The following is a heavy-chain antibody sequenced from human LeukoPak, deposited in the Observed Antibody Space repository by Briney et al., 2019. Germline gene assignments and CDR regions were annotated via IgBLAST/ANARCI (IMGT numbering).Heavy chain of an antibody. D-gene: IGHD3-10*01. CDR1: GGSISSHY. CDR3: ARNYGSGSYYGY. J-gene: IGHJ4*02. V-gene: IGHV4-59*11. Sequence: PSETLSLTCTVSGGSISSHYWSWIRQPPGKGLGWIGYIYYSGSTNYNPSLKSRVTISVDTSKNQFSLKPSSVTAADTAVYYCARNYGSGSYYGYWGQGTLVTVSS. CDR2: IYYSGST.